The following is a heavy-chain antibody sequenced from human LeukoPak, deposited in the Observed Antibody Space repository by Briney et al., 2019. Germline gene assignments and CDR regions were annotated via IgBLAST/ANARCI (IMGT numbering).Heavy chain of an antibody. CDR2: INHSGST. Sequence: SETLSLTCAVYGGSFSGYYWSWIRQPPGKGLEWIGEINHSGSTNYNPSLKSRVTISVDTSKNQFSLKLSSVTAADTAVYYCARSRFPYSSGSYFDYWGQGTLVTVSS. J-gene: IGHJ4*02. V-gene: IGHV4-34*01. CDR1: GGSFSGYY. D-gene: IGHD3-10*01. CDR3: ARSRFPYSSGSYFDY.